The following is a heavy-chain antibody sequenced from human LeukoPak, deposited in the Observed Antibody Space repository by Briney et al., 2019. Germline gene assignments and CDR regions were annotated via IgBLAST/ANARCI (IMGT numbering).Heavy chain of an antibody. J-gene: IGHJ6*03. Sequence: GESLKISCKGSGYSFTSYWIGWVRQMPGKGLEWMGIIYPGDSDTRYSPSFQGQVTISADKSISTAYLQWSSLKASDTAMYYCARRVRFGDQNYYYYYYMDVWGKGTTVTVSS. V-gene: IGHV5-51*01. CDR1: GYSFTSYW. CDR2: IYPGDSDT. D-gene: IGHD3-10*01. CDR3: ARRVRFGDQNYYYYYYMDV.